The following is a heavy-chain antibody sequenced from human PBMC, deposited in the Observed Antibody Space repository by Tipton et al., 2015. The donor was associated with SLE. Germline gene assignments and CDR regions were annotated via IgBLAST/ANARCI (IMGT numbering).Heavy chain of an antibody. CDR2: IYSGGSST. V-gene: IGHV3-23*03. CDR1: GFTFSSYA. D-gene: IGHD3-3*01. CDR3: AKGFYVDFRSGFDY. Sequence: SLRLSCAASGFTFSSYAMSWVRQAPGKGLEWVSVIYSGGSSTYYADSVKGRFTISRDNSKNTLYLQMNSLRAEDTAVYYCAKGFYVDFRSGFDYWGQGTLVTVSS. J-gene: IGHJ4*02.